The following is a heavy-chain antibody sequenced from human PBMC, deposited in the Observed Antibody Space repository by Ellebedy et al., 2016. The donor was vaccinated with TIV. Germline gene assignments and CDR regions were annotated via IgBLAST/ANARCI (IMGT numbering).Heavy chain of an antibody. J-gene: IGHJ4*02. V-gene: IGHV3-23*01. Sequence: GESLKISCAAPGFTFTTYAMTWVRQAPGKGLEWVSTIVGGDGSTYYADSVKGRFTISRDFSKNTLFLHMDSLRAEDTAVYYCAARVGSGRWSFDFWGLGTLVTVSS. CDR3: AARVGSGRWSFDF. CDR2: IVGGDGST. D-gene: IGHD3-10*01. CDR1: GFTFTTYA.